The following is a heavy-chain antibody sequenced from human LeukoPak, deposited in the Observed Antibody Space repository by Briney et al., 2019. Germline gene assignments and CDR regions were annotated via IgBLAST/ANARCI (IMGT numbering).Heavy chain of an antibody. CDR3: ARDRNWNDGIDY. J-gene: IGHJ4*02. V-gene: IGHV3-23*01. CDR1: GFTFSSYA. CDR2: ISASGDST. Sequence: HPGGSLRLSCAASGFTFSSYAMSWVRQAPGKGLEWVSAISASGDSTYNADSVRGRFTISRDNAKNSLYLQMNSLRAEDTAVYYCARDRNWNDGIDYWGQGTLVTVSS. D-gene: IGHD1-1*01.